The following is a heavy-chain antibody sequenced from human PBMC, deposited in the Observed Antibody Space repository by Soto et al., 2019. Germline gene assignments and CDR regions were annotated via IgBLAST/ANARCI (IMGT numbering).Heavy chain of an antibody. CDR2: FDPEDGET. Sequence: VSVKVSCKVSGYTLTELSMHWVRQAPGKGLEWMGGFDPEDGETIYAQKFQGRVTMTEDTSTDTAYMELSSLRSEDTAVYYCATEEVAVAGIYYYYYMDVWGKGTTVTVSS. CDR1: GYTLTELS. J-gene: IGHJ6*03. D-gene: IGHD6-19*01. V-gene: IGHV1-24*01. CDR3: ATEEVAVAGIYYYYYMDV.